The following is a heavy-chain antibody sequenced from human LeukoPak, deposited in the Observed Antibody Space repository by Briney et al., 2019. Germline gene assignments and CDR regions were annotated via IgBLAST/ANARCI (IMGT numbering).Heavy chain of an antibody. J-gene: IGHJ6*02. CDR2: IWYDGSHT. V-gene: IGHV3-33*01. CDR3: VRGGYCSGTSCAHYDGMDV. CDR1: GFSFSSYG. D-gene: IGHD2-2*01. Sequence: GRSLRLSCAASGFSFSSYGMRWVRQAPGKGLEWVGDIWYDGSHTYYADSVKGRFTISRDNSMNTLYMQMNSLRGEGAAVYYCVRGGYCSGTSCAHYDGMDVWGQGTTVTVSS.